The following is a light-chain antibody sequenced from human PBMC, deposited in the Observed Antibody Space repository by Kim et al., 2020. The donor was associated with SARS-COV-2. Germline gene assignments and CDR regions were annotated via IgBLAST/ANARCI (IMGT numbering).Light chain of an antibody. V-gene: IGLV3-1*01. J-gene: IGLJ3*02. Sequence: VSAGQAASLTCAGSGLGDKFAFWYQQKAGQSPVLVIYQDTRRPSGIPERFSGSNSGNTATLTISGTQAMEAADYYCQAWDSSAGVFGGGTKLTVL. CDR1: GLGDKF. CDR2: QDT. CDR3: QAWDSSAGV.